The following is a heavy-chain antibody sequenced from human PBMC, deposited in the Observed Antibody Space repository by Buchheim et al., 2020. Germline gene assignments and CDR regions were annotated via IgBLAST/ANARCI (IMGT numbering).Heavy chain of an antibody. CDR2: ISGSGGIT. V-gene: IGHV3-23*01. CDR1: GFTFSSYA. CDR3: AKRSSDDYNGSGPFDY. Sequence: EVQLLESGGGLVQPGGSLRLSCAASGFTFSSYAMSWVRQAPGKGLEWVSAISGSGGITYYADSVKGRFTISRDNSTNTLYLQMNSMRAEDTAVYYCAKRSSDDYNGSGPFDYWGQGTL. J-gene: IGHJ4*02. D-gene: IGHD3-10*01.